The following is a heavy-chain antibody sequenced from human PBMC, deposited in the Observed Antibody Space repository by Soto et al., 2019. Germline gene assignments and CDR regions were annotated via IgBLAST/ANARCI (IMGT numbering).Heavy chain of an antibody. V-gene: IGHV1-69*01. Sequence: QVQLVQSGAEVRKPGSSVKVSCKASGGTFSSYAMSWVRQAPGQGLEWMGGIIPIFGTANYAQKFQGRVTITADESTSTAYKELSSLRSEDTAVYYCASLNYYDSNPAEEKKGSKYYFDYWGQGTLVTVSS. CDR1: GGTFSSYA. J-gene: IGHJ4*02. D-gene: IGHD3-22*01. CDR3: ASLNYYDSNPAEEKKGSKYYFDY. CDR2: IIPIFGTA.